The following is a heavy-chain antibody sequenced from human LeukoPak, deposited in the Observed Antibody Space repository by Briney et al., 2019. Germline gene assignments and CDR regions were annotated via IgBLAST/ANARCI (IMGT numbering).Heavy chain of an antibody. V-gene: IGHV3-66*01. D-gene: IGHD3-16*01. J-gene: IGHJ4*02. CDR2: VYSDAST. CDR3: ARDLTSYDYVWDY. CDR1: GFTVISNY. Sequence: PGGSLRLSCAASGFTVISNYMSWVRQAPGKGLEWVSVVYSDASTYYADSVRGRFTISRDNSKNTLYLQMNSLRAEDTAVYYCARDLTSYDYVWDYWGQGTLVTVSS.